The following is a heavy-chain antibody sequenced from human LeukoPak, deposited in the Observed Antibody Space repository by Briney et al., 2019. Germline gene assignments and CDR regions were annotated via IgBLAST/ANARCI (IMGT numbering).Heavy chain of an antibody. Sequence: GGSLRLSCAASGFSFSNYWMHWVRQAPGKGLVWVAIINTDGSSTYYADSVKGRFTISRDNAKNTLYLQMSSLGVEDTAVYYCARDFKDGHFWGQGTLVTVSS. CDR3: ARDFKDGHF. CDR2: INTDGSST. J-gene: IGHJ4*02. V-gene: IGHV3-74*01. CDR1: GFSFSNYW.